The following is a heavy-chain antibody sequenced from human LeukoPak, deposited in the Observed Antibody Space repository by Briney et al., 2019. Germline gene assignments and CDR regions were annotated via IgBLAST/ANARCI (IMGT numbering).Heavy chain of an antibody. V-gene: IGHV1-8*03. CDR3: ARGYDSSGYSDRDAFDI. CDR1: GYTFTSYD. J-gene: IGHJ3*02. D-gene: IGHD3-22*01. CDR2: MNPNSGNT. Sequence: ASVKVSCKASGYTFTSYDINWVRQATGQGLEWMGWMNPNSGNTGYAQKFQGRVTITRNTSISTAYMELSSLRSEDTAVYYCARGYDSSGYSDRDAFDIWGQGTMVTASS.